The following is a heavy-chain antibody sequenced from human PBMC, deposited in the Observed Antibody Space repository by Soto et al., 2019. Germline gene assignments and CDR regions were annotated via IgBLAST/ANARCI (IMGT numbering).Heavy chain of an antibody. CDR3: AREDSSSWCEY. V-gene: IGHV3-33*01. Sequence: GGSLRLSCAASGFTFSSYGMHCLRQAPGKGLEGVAVIWYDGSNKYYADSVKGRFTISRDNSKNTLYLQMNSLRAEDTAVYYCAREDSSSWCEYWGQGTMVTVSS. D-gene: IGHD6-13*01. CDR2: IWYDGSNK. CDR1: GFTFSSYG. J-gene: IGHJ4*02.